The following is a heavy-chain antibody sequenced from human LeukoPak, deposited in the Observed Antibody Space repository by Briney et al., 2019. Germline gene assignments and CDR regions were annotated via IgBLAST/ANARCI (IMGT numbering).Heavy chain of an antibody. CDR1: GGTFSSYA. Sequence: GASVKVSCKASGGTFSSYAISWVRQAPGQGLEWMGRIIPILGISNYAQKLQGRVTITAGKSTSTAYMELSSRRSEDTAVYYCARGNIVVVPAAIVAGYYYYGMDVWGQGTTVTVSS. CDR2: IIPILGIS. V-gene: IGHV1-69*04. J-gene: IGHJ6*02. D-gene: IGHD2-2*01. CDR3: ARGNIVVVPAAIVAGYYYYGMDV.